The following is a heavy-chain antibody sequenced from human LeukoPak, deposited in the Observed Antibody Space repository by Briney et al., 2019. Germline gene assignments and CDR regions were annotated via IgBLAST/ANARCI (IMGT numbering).Heavy chain of an antibody. D-gene: IGHD2-2*01. Sequence: SETLSLTCAVYGGSFSGYYWSWIRQPPGKGLEWIGEINHSGSTNYNPSLKSRVTISVDTSKNQFSLKLSSVTAADTAVYYCARGALGPNRYLPRNYYMDVWGKGTTVTVSS. CDR1: GGSFSGYY. J-gene: IGHJ6*03. CDR3: ARGALGPNRYLPRNYYMDV. CDR2: INHSGST. V-gene: IGHV4-34*01.